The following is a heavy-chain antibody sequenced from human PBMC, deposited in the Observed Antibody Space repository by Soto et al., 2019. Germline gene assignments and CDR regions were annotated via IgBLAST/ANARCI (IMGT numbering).Heavy chain of an antibody. CDR3: ARDTPFCGGGSCYPDRVSFDI. CDR1: GFTFSSYS. V-gene: IGHV3-21*01. D-gene: IGHD2-15*01. CDR2: ISSSSSYI. J-gene: IGHJ3*02. Sequence: GGSLRLSCAASGFTFSSYSMNWVRQAPGKGLEWVSSISSSSSYIYYADSVKGRFTISRDNAKNSLYLQMNSLRAEDTAVYYCARDTPFCGGGSCYPDRVSFDIGGKGKMVTVPS.